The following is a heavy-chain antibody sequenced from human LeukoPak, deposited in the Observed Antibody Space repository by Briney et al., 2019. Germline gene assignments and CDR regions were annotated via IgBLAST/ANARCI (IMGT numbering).Heavy chain of an antibody. CDR1: ELTFSSYG. CDR2: ISPDGSTT. V-gene: IGHV3-74*01. Sequence: GGSLRLSCAASELTFSSYGMHWVRQAPGKGLVWVSRISPDGSTTSYAYSVKGRFTISRDNAKNTLYLQMKSLRAEDTAVYYCARAGAPYGFDIWGQGTMVTVSS. J-gene: IGHJ3*02. D-gene: IGHD3-10*01. CDR3: ARAGAPYGFDI.